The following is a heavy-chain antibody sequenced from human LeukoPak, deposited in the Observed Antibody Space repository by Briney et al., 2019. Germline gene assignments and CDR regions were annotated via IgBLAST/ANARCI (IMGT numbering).Heavy chain of an antibody. J-gene: IGHJ6*02. V-gene: IGHV4-59*01. D-gene: IGHD1-26*01. Sequence: SATLSLTCTVSGGSISNYYWSWIRQSPGKGLEWIGYIYYSGSTNYNPSLKSRVTISVDTSKNQFSLKLSSVTAADTAVYYCARVGGTNHYYYGMDVWGQGTTVTVSS. CDR3: ARVGGTNHYYYGMDV. CDR2: IYYSGST. CDR1: GGSISNYY.